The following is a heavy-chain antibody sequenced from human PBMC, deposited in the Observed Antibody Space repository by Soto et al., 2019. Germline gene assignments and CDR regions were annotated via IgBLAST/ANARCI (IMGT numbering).Heavy chain of an antibody. J-gene: IGHJ3*02. D-gene: IGHD1-1*01. V-gene: IGHV3-53*01. CDR3: ATWHLQEHAYDI. Sequence: GALRLSCAAFGFTVSGKKYVAWVRQAPGKGLEWVSALYDLDGTYYADSVKGRFTTSSDSSRTTVYLQMYSLRPDDTAVYSCATWHLQEHAYDIWGQGTMVTVSS. CDR2: LYDLDGT. CDR1: GFTVSGKKY.